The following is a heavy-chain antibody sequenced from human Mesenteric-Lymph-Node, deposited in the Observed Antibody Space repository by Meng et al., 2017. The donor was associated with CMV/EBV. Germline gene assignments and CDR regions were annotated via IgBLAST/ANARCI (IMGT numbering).Heavy chain of an antibody. CDR3: ARAIAARPDYYYGMDV. CDR1: GYTFTSYY. V-gene: IGHV1-69*05. D-gene: IGHD6-6*01. J-gene: IGHJ6*02. Sequence: SVKVSCKASGYTFTSYYMHWVRQAPGQGLEWMGGIIPIFGTANYAQKFQGRVTITTDESTSTAYMELSSLRSEDTAVYYCARAIAARPDYYYGMDVWGQGTTVTVSS. CDR2: IIPIFGTA.